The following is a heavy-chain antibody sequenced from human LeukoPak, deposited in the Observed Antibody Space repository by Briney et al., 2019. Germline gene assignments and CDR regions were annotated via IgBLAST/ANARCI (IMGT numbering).Heavy chain of an antibody. J-gene: IGHJ4*02. Sequence: GGSLRLSCAASGFTFSSYEMNWVRRAPGKGLEWVSYISSSGSTIYYADSVKGRFTISRDNAKNSLYLQMNSLRAEDTAVYYCARRPYGSGAKKPVDYWGQGTLVTVSS. CDR2: ISSSGSTI. CDR1: GFTFSSYE. D-gene: IGHD3-10*01. V-gene: IGHV3-48*03. CDR3: ARRPYGSGAKKPVDY.